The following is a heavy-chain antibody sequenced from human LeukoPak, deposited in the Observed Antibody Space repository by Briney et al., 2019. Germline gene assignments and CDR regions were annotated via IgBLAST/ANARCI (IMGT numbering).Heavy chain of an antibody. CDR3: AKDHCSSTSCYCDY. V-gene: IGHV3-30*02. Sequence: GGSLRLSCAASGFTFSSYGMHWVRQAPGKGLEWEAFIRYDGSNKYYADSVKGRFTISRDNSKNTLYLQMNSLRAEDTAVYYCAKDHCSSTSCYCDYWGQGTLVTVSS. CDR1: GFTFSSYG. CDR2: IRYDGSNK. J-gene: IGHJ4*02. D-gene: IGHD2-2*01.